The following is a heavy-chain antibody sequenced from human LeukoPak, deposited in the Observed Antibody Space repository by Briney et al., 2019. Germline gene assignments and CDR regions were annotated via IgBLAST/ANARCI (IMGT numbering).Heavy chain of an antibody. CDR3: GRFGYVAGVDL. V-gene: IGHV3-7*01. D-gene: IGHD6-19*01. J-gene: IGHJ4*02. Sequence: GGSLRLSCAASGFSLSTYWVTWVRQAPGTGLEWVANINPGGTETYYVEPVKGRFTISRDNAKNSVYLQMNSLRAEDSAVYHCGRFGYVAGVDLWGQGTLVTVSS. CDR1: GFSLSTYW. CDR2: INPGGTET.